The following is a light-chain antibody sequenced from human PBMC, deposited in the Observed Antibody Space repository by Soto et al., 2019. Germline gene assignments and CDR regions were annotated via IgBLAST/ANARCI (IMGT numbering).Light chain of an antibody. Sequence: DIVMTQSPDSLAVSLGERATINCKSSQRVLYSSNNKNYVAWYQQQPGQPPKLLIYWASTRESGVPDRFSGSGSGTDFTLTISSLQAEDVAVYYCQQYYSTPLTFGPGTRVASK. CDR3: QQYYSTPLT. V-gene: IGKV4-1*01. J-gene: IGKJ3*01. CDR2: WAS. CDR1: QRVLYSSNNKNY.